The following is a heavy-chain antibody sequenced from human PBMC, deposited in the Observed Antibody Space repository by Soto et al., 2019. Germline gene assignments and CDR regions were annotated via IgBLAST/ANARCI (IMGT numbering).Heavy chain of an antibody. CDR2: IYSGGST. D-gene: IGHD1-26*01. Sequence: EVQLVEFGGGLIQPGGSLRLSCAASGFTVSSNYMSWVRQAPGKGLEWVSVIYSGGSTYYADSVKGRFTISRDNSKNTLFLQMNSLRAEDTAVYYCARGGATAQYYYFDYWGQGTLVTVSS. J-gene: IGHJ4*02. V-gene: IGHV3-53*01. CDR1: GFTVSSNY. CDR3: ARGGATAQYYYFDY.